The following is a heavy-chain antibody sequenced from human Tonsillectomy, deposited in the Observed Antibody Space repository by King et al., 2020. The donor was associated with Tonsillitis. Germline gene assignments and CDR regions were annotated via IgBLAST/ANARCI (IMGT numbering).Heavy chain of an antibody. J-gene: IGHJ4*02. V-gene: IGHV3-74*03. D-gene: IGHD3-9*01. Sequence: VQLVESGGGLVQPGGSLRLSCAVSGFTFSSYWMHWVRQAPGEGLVWVSRISSEGSRSTYADSVKGRFTVSRDNARNTLYLEMSSLRAEDTAVYYCGREYYGILAGYYLDSWGQGTLVTVSS. CDR1: GFTFSSYW. CDR2: ISSEGSRS. CDR3: GREYYGILAGYYLDS.